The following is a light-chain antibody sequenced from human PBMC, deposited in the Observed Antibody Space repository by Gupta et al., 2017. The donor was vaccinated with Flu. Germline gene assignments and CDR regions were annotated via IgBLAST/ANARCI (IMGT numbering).Light chain of an antibody. J-gene: IGLJ1*01. V-gene: IGLV2-14*01. CDR1: TSDLGRYNY. CDR2: AAR. CDR3: SSYISSSVLYV. Sequence: QSALTQPASVSGSPGQSNAISCTGTTSDLGRYNYVSWYQQHPGEASTLMIYAARNRPSGVADRFSLSKSGNTASLTIPGLRAEDEADYYCSSYISSSVLYVFGSGTKVTVL.